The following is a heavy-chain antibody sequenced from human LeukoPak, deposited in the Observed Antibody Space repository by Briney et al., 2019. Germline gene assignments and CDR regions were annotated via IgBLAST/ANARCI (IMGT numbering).Heavy chain of an antibody. CDR1: GFTFDDYA. D-gene: IGHD1-7*01. CDR3: AKDVNWNYRSGYFDY. Sequence: GGSLRLSCAASGFTFDDYAMHWVRQAPGKGLEWVSGISWNRGSTGYADSVKGRFTISRDNAKNSLFLQMNSLRAEDTALYYCAKDVNWNYRSGYFDYWGQGTLVTVSS. J-gene: IGHJ4*02. V-gene: IGHV3-9*01. CDR2: ISWNRGST.